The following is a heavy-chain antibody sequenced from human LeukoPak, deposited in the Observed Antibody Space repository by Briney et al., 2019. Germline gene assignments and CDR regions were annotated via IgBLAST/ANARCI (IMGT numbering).Heavy chain of an antibody. CDR2: ISVFNDNT. CDR1: GYTFTGYY. CDR3: ARDWGPAAFDI. J-gene: IGHJ3*02. V-gene: IGHV1-18*04. D-gene: IGHD3-16*01. Sequence: ASVKVSCKASGYTFTGYYMHWVRQAPGQGLEWMGWISVFNDNTNYAQKLQGRVTMTTDTSTSTAYMELRSLRSDDTAVYYCARDWGPAAFDIWGQGTMVTVSS.